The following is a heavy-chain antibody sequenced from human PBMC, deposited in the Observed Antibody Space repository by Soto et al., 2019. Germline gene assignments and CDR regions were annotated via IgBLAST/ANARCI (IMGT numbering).Heavy chain of an antibody. CDR3: ARAKLRYFDWLSD. D-gene: IGHD3-9*01. Sequence: GGSLRLSCAASGFTFSSYWMSWVRQAPGKGLEWVANIKQDGSEKYYVDSVKGRFTISRDNAKNSLYLQMNSLRAEDTAVYYCARAKLRYFDWLSDWGQGTLVTVSS. CDR1: GFTFSSYW. CDR2: IKQDGSEK. J-gene: IGHJ4*02. V-gene: IGHV3-7*01.